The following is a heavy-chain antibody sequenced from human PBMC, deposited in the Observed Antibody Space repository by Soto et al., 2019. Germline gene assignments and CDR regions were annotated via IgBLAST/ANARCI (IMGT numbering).Heavy chain of an antibody. Sequence: QVQLVESGGGVVQPGRSLRLSCAASGFTFSSYGMHWVRQAPGKGLEWVAVISYDGSNKYYADSVKGRFTISRDNSKNPLYLQMNSLRAEDTAVYYCAKDQYYYGSGGTYYGMDVWGQGPTVTVSS. CDR1: GFTFSSYG. J-gene: IGHJ6*02. CDR2: ISYDGSNK. V-gene: IGHV3-30*18. CDR3: AKDQYYYGSGGTYYGMDV. D-gene: IGHD3-10*01.